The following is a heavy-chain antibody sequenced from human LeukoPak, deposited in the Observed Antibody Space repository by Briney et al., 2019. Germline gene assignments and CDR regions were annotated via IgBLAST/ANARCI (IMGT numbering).Heavy chain of an antibody. CDR3: ARVVRGGVFDY. Sequence: GGSLRLSCVASGFTFDDYVMTWVRQAPEKGLEWVSGITWNGGSTGYGDSVKGRFTISRDNAKNSLYLQMNSPRDEDTALYYCARVVRGGVFDYWGQGTLVTVSS. J-gene: IGHJ4*02. V-gene: IGHV3-20*04. CDR2: ITWNGGST. D-gene: IGHD3-16*01. CDR1: GFTFDDYV.